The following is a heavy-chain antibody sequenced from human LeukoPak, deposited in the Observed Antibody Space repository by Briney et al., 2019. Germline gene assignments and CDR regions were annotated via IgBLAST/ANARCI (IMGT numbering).Heavy chain of an antibody. V-gene: IGHV1-18*01. CDR3: ARDIAYNMDV. CDR2: INPYDGKI. J-gene: IGHJ6*03. CDR1: GYIFISYG. D-gene: IGHD6-13*01. Sequence: ASVKVSCKAFGYIFISYGISWVRQAPGHGLEWLGWINPYDGKINYGQNFQGRVTVTADTSTSTAYMELRSLRSDGTAVYFCARDIAYNMDVWGKGTTVTVSS.